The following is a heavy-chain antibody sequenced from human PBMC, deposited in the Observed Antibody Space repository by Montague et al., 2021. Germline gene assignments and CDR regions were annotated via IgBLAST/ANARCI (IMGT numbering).Heavy chain of an antibody. CDR2: INGNSINI. D-gene: IGHD3-3*01. Sequence: YLSLSFSASGFIFNNYVMNWVRQAPGKGLEWVSGINGNSINIDYADSVKGRFTISRDNAQNSLYLQMNSLRAEDTAFYYCVKDTRDYYPDFWGQGILVTVSS. CDR1: GFIFNNYV. J-gene: IGHJ4*02. CDR3: VKDTRDYYPDF. V-gene: IGHV3-9*01.